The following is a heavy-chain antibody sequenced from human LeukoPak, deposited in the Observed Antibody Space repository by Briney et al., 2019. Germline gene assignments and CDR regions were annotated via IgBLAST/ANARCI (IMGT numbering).Heavy chain of an antibody. J-gene: IGHJ4*02. CDR3: ATQLSTVHY. CDR1: GYTFTSHG. V-gene: IGHV1-18*01. CDR2: ISAYNGNT. D-gene: IGHD2/OR15-2a*01. Sequence: GASVKVSCKASGYTFTSHGISWVRQAPGQGLEWMGWISAYNGNTNYAQKLQGRVTMTTDTSTSTAYMELTRLRSDDTAVYYCATQLSTVHYWGQGTLVTVSS.